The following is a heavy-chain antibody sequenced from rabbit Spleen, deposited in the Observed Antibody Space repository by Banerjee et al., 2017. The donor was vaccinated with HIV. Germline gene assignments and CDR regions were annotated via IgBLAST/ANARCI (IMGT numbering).Heavy chain of an antibody. CDR3: ARNYVNAFDP. J-gene: IGHJ2*01. Sequence: QSLEESGGDLVKPGASLTLTCTAAGVSFSSYYYMCWVRQAPGKGLEWIACIDTNDGDTDYANWPKGRFTISKTSSTTVTLQMTSLTAADTATYFCARNYVNAFDPWGQGTLVTVS. V-gene: IGHV1S40*01. CDR2: IDTNDGDT. CDR1: GVSFSSYYY. D-gene: IGHD1-1*01.